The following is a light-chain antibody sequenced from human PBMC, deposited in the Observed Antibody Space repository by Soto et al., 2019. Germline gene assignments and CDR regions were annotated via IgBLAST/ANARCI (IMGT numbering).Light chain of an antibody. Sequence: QSALTQPASVSGSPGQSITISRPGTSSDVGGYNYVSWYQQHPGKAPKLMIYDVSNRPSGVSNRFSGSKSGNTASLTISGLQAEDEADYYCSSYTSSSTFAVFGGVTQLTVL. CDR3: SSYTSSSTFAV. V-gene: IGLV2-14*01. J-gene: IGLJ7*01. CDR2: DVS. CDR1: SSDVGGYNY.